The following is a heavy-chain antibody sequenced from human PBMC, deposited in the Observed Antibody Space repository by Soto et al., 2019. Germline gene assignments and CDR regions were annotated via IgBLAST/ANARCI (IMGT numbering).Heavy chain of an antibody. CDR3: ATTIVVVTAIHSAFDI. V-gene: IGHV3-30*03. Sequence: GGSLRLSCAASGFTFSSYGMHWVRQAPGKGLEWVAVISYDGSNKYYADSVKGRFTISRDNSKNTLYLQMNSLRAEDTAVYYCATTIVVVTAIHSAFDIWGQGTMVTVSS. J-gene: IGHJ3*02. D-gene: IGHD2-21*02. CDR2: ISYDGSNK. CDR1: GFTFSSYG.